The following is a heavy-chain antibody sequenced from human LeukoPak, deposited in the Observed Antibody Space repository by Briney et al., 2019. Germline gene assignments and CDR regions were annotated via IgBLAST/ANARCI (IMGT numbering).Heavy chain of an antibody. Sequence: PGRSLRLSCAASGFTFSNYAMHWVRQAPGKGLEWVAVISYDGSYKDYADSVKGRFTISKDNSKNTLYLQMNNLRVEDTAVYFCARGQHRIAAPGTGFDYWGQGTLVTVSS. V-gene: IGHV3-30*04. CDR1: GFTFSNYA. CDR2: ISYDGSYK. J-gene: IGHJ4*02. D-gene: IGHD6-13*01. CDR3: ARGQHRIAAPGTGFDY.